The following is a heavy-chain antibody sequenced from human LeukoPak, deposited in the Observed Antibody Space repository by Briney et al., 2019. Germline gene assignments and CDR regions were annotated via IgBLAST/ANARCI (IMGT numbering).Heavy chain of an antibody. CDR1: GYTFTGYY. Sequence: ASVKVSCEASGYTFTGYYMHWVRQAPGQGLEWMGRINPNSGGTNYAQKFQGRVTMTRDTSISTAYMELSRLRSDDTAVYYCARVDSGYNLYYYYGMDVWGQGTTVTVSS. V-gene: IGHV1-2*06. D-gene: IGHD5-12*01. J-gene: IGHJ6*02. CDR2: INPNSGGT. CDR3: ARVDSGYNLYYYYGMDV.